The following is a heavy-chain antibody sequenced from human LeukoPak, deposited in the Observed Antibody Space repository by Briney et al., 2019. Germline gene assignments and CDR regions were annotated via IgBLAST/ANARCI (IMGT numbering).Heavy chain of an antibody. V-gene: IGHV5-51*01. J-gene: IGHJ3*02. D-gene: IGHD2-8*01. CDR3: ARPNGGTTNDDSFDI. CDR1: GYRFTSYW. CDR2: IYPGDSDT. Sequence: GESLKISCKGSGYRFTSYWIGWVRQMPGKGLEWMGIIYPGDSDTRYSPSFQGQVTISADKSISTAYLQWSSLKASDTAMYYCARPNGGTTNDDSFDIWGQGTMVTVSS.